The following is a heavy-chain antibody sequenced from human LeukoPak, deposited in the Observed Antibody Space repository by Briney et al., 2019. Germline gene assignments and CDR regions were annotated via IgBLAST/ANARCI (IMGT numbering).Heavy chain of an antibody. CDR3: ARDSSRVTTVKY. Sequence: GGSLRLSCAASGFTFSSYWMSWVRQAPGKGLELVANINQDGSEKYYVDSVKGRFTISRDNAKNSLYLQMNSLRDEDTAVYYCARDSSRVTTVKYWGQGTLVTVS. CDR2: INQDGSEK. CDR1: GFTFSSYW. J-gene: IGHJ4*02. V-gene: IGHV3-7*01. D-gene: IGHD4-17*01.